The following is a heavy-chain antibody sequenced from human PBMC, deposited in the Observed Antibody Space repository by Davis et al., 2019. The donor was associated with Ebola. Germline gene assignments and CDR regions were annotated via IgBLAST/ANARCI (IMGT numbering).Heavy chain of an antibody. Sequence: GESLKISRKDSGNSFTSHWIGWVRQMPGKGLDWMGIIYTGDSDTRYSPSFRGQVTISADKSMKTAFLQWSSLKASDSGMYYCASLRRTITGMDDGFDIWGQGTMVTVSS. J-gene: IGHJ3*02. CDR2: IYTGDSDT. D-gene: IGHD2-8*02. V-gene: IGHV5-51*01. CDR3: ASLRRTITGMDDGFDI. CDR1: GNSFTSHW.